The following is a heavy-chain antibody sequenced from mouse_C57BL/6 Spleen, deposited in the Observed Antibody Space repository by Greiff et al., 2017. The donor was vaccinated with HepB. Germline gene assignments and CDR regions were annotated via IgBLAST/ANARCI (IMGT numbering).Heavy chain of an antibody. V-gene: IGHV1-64*01. CDR1: GYTFTSYW. CDR3: ATIVYYDYDVDYFDY. D-gene: IGHD2-4*01. Sequence: QVQLQQPGAELVKPGASVKLSCKASGYTFTSYWMHWVKQRPGQGLEWIGMIHPNSGSTKYNEKFKSKATLTVDKSSSTAYMQLSSLTSEDSAVYYCATIVYYDYDVDYFDYWGQGTTLTVSS. CDR2: IHPNSGST. J-gene: IGHJ2*01.